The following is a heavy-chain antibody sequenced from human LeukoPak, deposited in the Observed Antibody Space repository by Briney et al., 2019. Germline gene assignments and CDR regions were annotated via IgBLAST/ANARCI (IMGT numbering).Heavy chain of an antibody. CDR2: ISYDGSNK. CDR3: AKTIRAFVICSSTSCYAYDY. V-gene: IGHV3-30*18. Sequence: PGGSLRLSCAASGFTFSSYWMHWVRQAPGKGLEWVAVISYDGSNKYYADSVKGRFTISRDNSKNTLYLQMNSLRAEDTAVYYCAKTIRAFVICSSTSCYAYDYWGQGTLVTVSS. D-gene: IGHD2-2*01. J-gene: IGHJ4*02. CDR1: GFTFSSYW.